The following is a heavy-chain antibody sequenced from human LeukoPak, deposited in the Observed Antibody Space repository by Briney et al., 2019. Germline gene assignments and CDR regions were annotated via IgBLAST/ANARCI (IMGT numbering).Heavy chain of an antibody. CDR3: AGGGVDIVATIYFDY. Sequence: SETLSLTCAVYGGSFSGYYWSWIRQPPGKGLEWIGEINHSGSTNYNPSLKSRVTISVDTSKNQFSLKLSSVTAADTAVYYCAGGGVDIVATIYFDYWGQGTLVTVSS. J-gene: IGHJ4*02. V-gene: IGHV4-34*01. D-gene: IGHD5-12*01. CDR2: INHSGST. CDR1: GGSFSGYY.